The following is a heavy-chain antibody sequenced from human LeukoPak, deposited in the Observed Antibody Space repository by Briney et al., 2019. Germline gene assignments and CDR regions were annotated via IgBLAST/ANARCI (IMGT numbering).Heavy chain of an antibody. V-gene: IGHV3-7*01. D-gene: IGHD5-18*01. CDR2: IKQDGSER. CDR1: GFISSSYW. J-gene: IGHJ3*02. CDR3: ARARGYSEDAFDI. Sequence: GGSLRLSCAASGFISSSYWMSWVRQAPGKGLEWVANIKQDGSERYYGDSVKGRFTISRDNAKNSLYLQMNSLRAEDTAVYYCARARGYSEDAFDIWGQGTMVTVSS.